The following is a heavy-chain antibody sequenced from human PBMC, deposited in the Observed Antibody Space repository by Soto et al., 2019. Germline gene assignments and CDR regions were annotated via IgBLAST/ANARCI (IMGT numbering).Heavy chain of an antibody. CDR1: GGSFRGYY. CDR2: INHSGST. V-gene: IGHV4-34*01. J-gene: IGHJ6*02. CDR3: ARVSGIYYYGMDV. D-gene: IGHD3-10*01. Sequence: SETLSLTCAVYGGSFRGYYWNWIRQPPGKGLEWIGEINHSGSTNYNPSLKSRVTISVDTSKNQFSLKLSSVTAADTAVYYCARVSGIYYYGMDVWGQGTTVTVSS.